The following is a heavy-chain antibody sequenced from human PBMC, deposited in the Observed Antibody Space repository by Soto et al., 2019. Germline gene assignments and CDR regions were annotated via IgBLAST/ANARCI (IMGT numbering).Heavy chain of an antibody. CDR2: INHRGSS. CDR1: GGSLSGYY. J-gene: IGHJ6*04. D-gene: IGHD3-3*02. Sequence: PETPSLTCAFYGGSLSGYYWSWIRQSPGKGLEWIGEINHRGSSDYNPSLKSRVTISIDASKNHVSLELTSVTAADTAVNYCARSDIRTSRNGVEVWGKWPS. CDR3: ARSDIRTSRNGVEV. V-gene: IGHV4-34*01.